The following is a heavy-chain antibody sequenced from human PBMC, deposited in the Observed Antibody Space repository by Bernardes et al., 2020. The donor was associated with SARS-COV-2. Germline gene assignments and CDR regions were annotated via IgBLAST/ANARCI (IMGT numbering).Heavy chain of an antibody. V-gene: IGHV3-30*18. CDR1: GSTFNNYA. CDR2: IANDGNDK. D-gene: IGHD2-2*01. Sequence: GGSLRLSCAASGSTFNNYAMHWVRQAPGKGLEWVAAIANDGNDKHSADSVKGRFAISRDNSKNTLYLQMNSLRPEDTALYYCAKDRDVASAAYYFDWWGQGALVTVSS. J-gene: IGHJ4*02. CDR3: AKDRDVASAAYYFDW.